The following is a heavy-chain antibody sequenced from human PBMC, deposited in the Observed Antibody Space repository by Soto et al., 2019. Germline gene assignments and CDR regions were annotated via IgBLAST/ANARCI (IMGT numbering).Heavy chain of an antibody. CDR1: GFTFSSYG. CDR3: AKITSESATGF. D-gene: IGHD1-20*01. V-gene: IGHV3-23*01. J-gene: IGHJ4*02. CDR2: TSSNGGAS. Sequence: PGGSLRLSCAASGFTFSSYGMHWVRQAPGKGLEWVSATSSNGGASFYADSVKGRFTISRDNSRNTLFLQMSSLRAEDTAVYYCAKITSESATGFWGQGTLVTVSS.